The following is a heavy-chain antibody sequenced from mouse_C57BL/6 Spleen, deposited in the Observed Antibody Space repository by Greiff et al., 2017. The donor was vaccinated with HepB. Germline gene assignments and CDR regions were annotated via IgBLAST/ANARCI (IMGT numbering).Heavy chain of an antibody. CDR1: GYTFTEYT. J-gene: IGHJ1*03. Sequence: QVQLKESGAELVKPGASVKLSCKASGYTFTEYTIHWVKQRSGQGLEWIGWFYPGSGSIKYNEKFKDKATLTADKSSSTVYMERSRLTSEDSAVYFCARHEGKRLIYYGNYDWYFDVWGTGTTVTVSS. CDR2: FYPGSGSI. CDR3: ARHEGKRLIYYGNYDWYFDV. D-gene: IGHD2-1*01. V-gene: IGHV1-62-2*01.